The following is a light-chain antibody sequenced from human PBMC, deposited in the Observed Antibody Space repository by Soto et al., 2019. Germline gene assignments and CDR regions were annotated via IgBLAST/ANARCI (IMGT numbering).Light chain of an antibody. CDR2: KSS. J-gene: IGKJ1*01. Sequence: DIQMTQSPSTLSASVGDRVTITCRASQSIDKWLAWYQQKPGKAPKLLIYKSSILQTGVPSRFIGSGSGTEFTLTINSLQPDDVGSYFCQQYRRFSWTFGQGTKVEIK. CDR3: QQYRRFSWT. CDR1: QSIDKW. V-gene: IGKV1-5*03.